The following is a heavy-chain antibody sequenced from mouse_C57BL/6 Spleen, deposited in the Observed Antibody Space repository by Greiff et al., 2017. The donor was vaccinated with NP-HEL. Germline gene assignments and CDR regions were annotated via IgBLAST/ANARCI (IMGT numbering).Heavy chain of an antibody. V-gene: IGHV1-50*01. CDR3: ARRSSLFAY. Sequence: VQLQQPGAELVKPGASVKLSCKASGYTFTSYWMQWVKQRPGQGLEWIGEIDPSDSYTNYNQKFKGKATLTVDPSSSTAYMQLSSLPSEDSAVYYCARRSSLFAYWGQGTLVTVSA. CDR1: GYTFTSYW. D-gene: IGHD1-1*01. J-gene: IGHJ3*01. CDR2: IDPSDSYT.